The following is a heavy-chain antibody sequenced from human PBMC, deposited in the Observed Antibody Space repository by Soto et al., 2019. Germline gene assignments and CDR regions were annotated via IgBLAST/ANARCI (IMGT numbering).Heavy chain of an antibody. J-gene: IGHJ4*02. CDR2: IYYSGST. Sequence: SETLSLTCTVSGGSIVSSSYCFGWIRQPPWKGLEWIGSIYYSGSTYYNPSLKSRVTISVDTSKNQFSLKLSSVTAADTAVYYCASSPRLGVTAPYYFDYWGQGTLVTVSS. V-gene: IGHV4-39*01. CDR3: ASSPRLGVTAPYYFDY. D-gene: IGHD2-21*02. CDR1: GGSIVSSSYC.